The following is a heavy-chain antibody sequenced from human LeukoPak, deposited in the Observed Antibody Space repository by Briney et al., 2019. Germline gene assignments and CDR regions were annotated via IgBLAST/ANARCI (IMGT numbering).Heavy chain of an antibody. CDR2: ISGSGGST. J-gene: IGHJ4*02. Sequence: PGGSLILSCAASGFSFSSYAMSWVRQAPGKGLEWVSAISGSGGSTYYADSVKGRFTISRDNSKNTLSLQMNSMRAEDTAVYYCAKSPLDYYYDSSGYYEYYFDYWGQGTLVTVSS. V-gene: IGHV3-23*01. D-gene: IGHD3-22*01. CDR1: GFSFSSYA. CDR3: AKSPLDYYYDSSGYYEYYFDY.